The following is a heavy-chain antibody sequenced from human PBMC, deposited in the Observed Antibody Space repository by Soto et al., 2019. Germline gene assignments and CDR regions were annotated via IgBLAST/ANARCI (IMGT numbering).Heavy chain of an antibody. J-gene: IGHJ3*02. D-gene: IGHD4-17*01. V-gene: IGHV1-46*01. Sequence: ASVKVSCKASGYTFTSYYMHWVRQAPGQGLEWMGIINPSGGSTSYAQKFQGRVTMTRDTSTSTVYMELSSLRSEDTAVYYCARAVPHGDYSDAFEIWGQGTMVTVSS. CDR1: GYTFTSYY. CDR3: ARAVPHGDYSDAFEI. CDR2: INPSGGST.